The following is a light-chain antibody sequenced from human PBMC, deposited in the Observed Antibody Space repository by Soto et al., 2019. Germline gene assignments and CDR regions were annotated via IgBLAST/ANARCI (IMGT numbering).Light chain of an antibody. J-gene: IGLJ2*01. V-gene: IGLV2-8*01. CDR3: SSYAKTISVV. Sequence: QLVLTQPPSASGSPGQSVTISCTGTSSDVGAYNYVSWYQQRPGKAPKLMIYEVTKRPSGVPDRFSGSKSGNTASLTVSGLQAEDEADYYCSSYAKTISVVFGGGTKVTVL. CDR2: EVT. CDR1: SSDVGAYNY.